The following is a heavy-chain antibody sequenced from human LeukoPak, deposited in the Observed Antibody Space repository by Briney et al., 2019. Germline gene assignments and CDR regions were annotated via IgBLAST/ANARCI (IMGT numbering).Heavy chain of an antibody. V-gene: IGHV1-2*02. CDR2: INPNSGGT. Sequence: ASVKVSCKASGYTSTGYYMHWVRQAPGQGLEWMGWINPNSGGTNYAQKFQGRVTMTRDTSISTAYMELSRLRSDDTAVYYCARVVPDGWGYYYYYMDVWGKGTTVSISS. D-gene: IGHD2-2*01. J-gene: IGHJ6*03. CDR1: GYTSTGYY. CDR3: ARVVPDGWGYYYYYMDV.